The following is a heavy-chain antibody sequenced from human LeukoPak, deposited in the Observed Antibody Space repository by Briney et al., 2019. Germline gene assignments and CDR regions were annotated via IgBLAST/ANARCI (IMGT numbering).Heavy chain of an antibody. V-gene: IGHV3-30-3*01. CDR3: ASIMRDYYDSSGTLFDY. CDR1: GFTFSSYA. D-gene: IGHD3-22*01. CDR2: ISYDGSNK. Sequence: PGGSLRLSCAASGFTFSSYAMHWVRQAPGKGLEWVAVISYDGSNKYYADSVKGRFTISRDNSKNTLYLQMNSLRAEDTAVYYCASIMRDYYDSSGTLFDYWGQGTLVTVSS. J-gene: IGHJ4*02.